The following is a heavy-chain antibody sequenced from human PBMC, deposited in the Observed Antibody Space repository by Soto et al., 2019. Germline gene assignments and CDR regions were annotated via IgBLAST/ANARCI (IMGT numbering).Heavy chain of an antibody. D-gene: IGHD3-3*01. CDR3: AKELRITIFGVVIWSNYGMDV. CDR1: GFTFSSYA. Sequence: GGSLRLSCAASGFTFSSYAMSWVRQAPGKGLEWVSAISGSGGSTYYADSVKGRFTISRDNSKNTLYLQMNSLRAEDTAVYYCAKELRITIFGVVIWSNYGMDVWGQGNPGHRLL. J-gene: IGHJ6*02. V-gene: IGHV3-23*01. CDR2: ISGSGGST.